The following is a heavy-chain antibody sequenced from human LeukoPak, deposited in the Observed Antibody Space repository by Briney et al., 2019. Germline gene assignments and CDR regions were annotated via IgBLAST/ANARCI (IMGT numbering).Heavy chain of an antibody. CDR3: ARDPGYSSGWGDY. V-gene: IGHV3-21*04. D-gene: IGHD6-19*01. CDR2: ITGSSSYI. CDR1: GFTFRSYS. J-gene: IGHJ4*02. Sequence: GGSLRLSCAASGFTFRSYSMNWIRQAPGKGLEWVSYITGSSSYIYYADSVKGRFTISRDNAKNSLYLQMNSLRAEDTAVYYCARDPGYSSGWGDYWGQGTLVTVSS.